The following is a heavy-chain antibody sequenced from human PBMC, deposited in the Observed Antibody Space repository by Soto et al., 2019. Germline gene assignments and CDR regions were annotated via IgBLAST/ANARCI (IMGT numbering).Heavy chain of an antibody. V-gene: IGHV3-15*01. D-gene: IGHD3-3*01. Sequence: PGGSLRLSCAASGFTFSNAWMSWVRQAPGKGLEWVGRIKSKTDGGTTDYAAPVKGRFTISRDDSKNTLYLQMNSLKTEDTAVYYCTTEGILRPAAMDVWGQGTTVTVSS. CDR3: TTEGILRPAAMDV. CDR1: GFTFSNAW. CDR2: IKSKTDGGTT. J-gene: IGHJ6*02.